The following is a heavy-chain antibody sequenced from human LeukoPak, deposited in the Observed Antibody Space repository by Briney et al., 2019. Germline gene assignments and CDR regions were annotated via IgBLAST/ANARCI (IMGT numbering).Heavy chain of an antibody. J-gene: IGHJ3*02. CDR1: GFTFSSYG. D-gene: IGHD3-10*01. Sequence: PGGSLRLSCAASGFTFSSYGVHWVRQAPGKGLEWVAVISYDGSNKYYADSVKGRFTISRDNSKNTLYLQMNSLRAEDTAVYYCAKARRLYGSVRNPDAFDIWGQGTMVTVSS. V-gene: IGHV3-30*18. CDR2: ISYDGSNK. CDR3: AKARRLYGSVRNPDAFDI.